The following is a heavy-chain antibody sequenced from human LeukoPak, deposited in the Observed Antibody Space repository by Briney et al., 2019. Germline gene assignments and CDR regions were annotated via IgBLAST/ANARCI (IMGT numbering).Heavy chain of an antibody. CDR1: GGSISSYY. V-gene: IGHV4-59*01. D-gene: IGHD1-26*01. Sequence: SETLSLTCTVSGGSISSYYWSWIRQPPGKGVEWIGYVYYSGSAHYNPSLKSRVTISVDTSKNQFSLKVRSVTAADTAIYYCAGGTYYYFDYWGQGTLVTVSS. CDR2: VYYSGSA. J-gene: IGHJ4*02. CDR3: AGGTYYYFDY.